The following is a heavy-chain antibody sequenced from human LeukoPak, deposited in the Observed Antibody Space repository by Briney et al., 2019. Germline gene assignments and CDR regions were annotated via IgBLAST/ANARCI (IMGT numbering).Heavy chain of an antibody. J-gene: IGHJ3*02. CDR1: GFTFSSYG. V-gene: IGHV3-30*18. D-gene: IGHD4-11*01. Sequence: PGGSLRLSCAASGFTFSSYGMHWVRQAPGKGLEWVAVISYDGSNKYYADSVKGRFTISRDNSKNTLYLQMNSLRAEDTAVYYCAKLRSNYINYDAFDIWGQGTMVTVSS. CDR3: AKLRSNYINYDAFDI. CDR2: ISYDGSNK.